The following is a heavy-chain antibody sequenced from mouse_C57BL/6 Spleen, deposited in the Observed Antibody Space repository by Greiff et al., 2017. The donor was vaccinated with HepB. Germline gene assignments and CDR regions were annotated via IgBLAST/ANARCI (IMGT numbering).Heavy chain of an antibody. V-gene: IGHV5-4*03. Sequence: EVMLVESGGGLVKPGGSLKLSCAASGFTFSSYAMSWVRQTPEKRLEWVATISDGGSYTYYPDNVKGRFTISRDNAKNNLYLQMSHLQSEDTAMYYCARNYGNYQGPFDYWGQGTTLTVSS. D-gene: IGHD2-1*01. CDR1: GFTFSSYA. J-gene: IGHJ2*01. CDR2: ISDGGSYT. CDR3: ARNYGNYQGPFDY.